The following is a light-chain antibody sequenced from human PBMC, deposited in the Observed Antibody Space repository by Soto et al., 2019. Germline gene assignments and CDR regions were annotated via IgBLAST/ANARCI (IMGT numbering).Light chain of an antibody. CDR2: DAS. CDR1: QSVNSY. Sequence: EIVLTQSPATLSLSPGERATFSCRASQSVNSYLAWYQQKPGQAPSLLIFDASNRATGIPARFSGSGSGTDFTLTISRLEAEDFAVYYCQQRRNWPVTFGGGTKVEIK. V-gene: IGKV3-11*01. J-gene: IGKJ4*01. CDR3: QQRRNWPVT.